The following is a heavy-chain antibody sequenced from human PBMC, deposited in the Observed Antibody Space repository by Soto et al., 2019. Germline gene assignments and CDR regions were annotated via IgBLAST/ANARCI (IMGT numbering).Heavy chain of an antibody. Sequence: PGGSLRLSCTGSGFNFGNYAMSWVRQAPGKGPEWVGFIRSETYGGTPDYAASLRGRFTISRDDSKSIAYLEINSLQTDDTAVYHCTRYYYASSGYYVYWGQGTLVTVSS. J-gene: IGHJ4*02. CDR3: TRYYYASSGYYVY. CDR2: IRSETYGGTP. CDR1: GFNFGNYA. V-gene: IGHV3-49*04. D-gene: IGHD3-22*01.